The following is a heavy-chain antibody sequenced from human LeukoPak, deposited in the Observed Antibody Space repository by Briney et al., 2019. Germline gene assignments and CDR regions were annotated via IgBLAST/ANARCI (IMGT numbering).Heavy chain of an antibody. J-gene: IGHJ4*02. D-gene: IGHD1-1*01. V-gene: IGHV3-53*01. Sequence: PGGSLRLSCVASGFTVSSHYMSWVRQAPGKGLEWVSLLYTGGRTYYADSVEGRFTISRDDSKNTVYLHMNHVRAEDTAMYYCARGGVNYWNPRYWGQGTLVTVSS. CDR2: LYTGGRT. CDR1: GFTVSSHY. CDR3: ARGGVNYWNPRY.